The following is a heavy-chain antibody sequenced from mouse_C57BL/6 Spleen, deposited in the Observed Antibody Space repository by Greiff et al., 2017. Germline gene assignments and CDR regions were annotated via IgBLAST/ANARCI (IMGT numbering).Heavy chain of an antibody. CDR3: ARMGLRLYFDY. CDR2: INPNNGGT. J-gene: IGHJ2*01. Sequence: VQLQQSGPELVKPGASVKMSCKASGYTFTDYNMHWVKQSHGKSLEWFGYINPNNGGTSYNQKFKGKATLTVNKSSSTAYMELRSLTSEDSAVYYCARMGLRLYFDYWGQGTTLTVSS. D-gene: IGHD2-4*01. V-gene: IGHV1-22*01. CDR1: GYTFTDYN.